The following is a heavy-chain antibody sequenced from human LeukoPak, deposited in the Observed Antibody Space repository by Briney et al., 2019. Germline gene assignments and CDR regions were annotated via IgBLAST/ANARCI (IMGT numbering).Heavy chain of an antibody. J-gene: IGHJ6*03. Sequence: GESLKISCEGSGYTFNTYWIGWVRQMPGKGLEWIGIIYPADFDTRYSPSFQGQVTMSADRSISTAYLQWNNLKASDTATYYRVRGGHRIRASRNTSYYFNMDVWVHGTTVTVAS. D-gene: IGHD3-16*01. CDR3: VRGGHRIRASRNTSYYFNMDV. V-gene: IGHV5-51*01. CDR1: GYTFNTYW. CDR2: IYPADFDT.